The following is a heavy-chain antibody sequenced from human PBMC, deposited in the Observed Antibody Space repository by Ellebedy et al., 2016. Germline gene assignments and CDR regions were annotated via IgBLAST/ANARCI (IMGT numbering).Heavy chain of an antibody. CDR1: RFIVNSNY. J-gene: IGHJ3*02. Sequence: GGSLRLXXAASRFIVNSNYMNWVRQAPGKGLEWVSLLYSDGKTYYADSVKGRFTISRDNSKNTLYLQMNSLRAEDTAVYYCATRRYGNSDIWGLGTTVTVSS. CDR2: LYSDGKT. D-gene: IGHD4-11*01. V-gene: IGHV3-53*01. CDR3: ATRRYGNSDI.